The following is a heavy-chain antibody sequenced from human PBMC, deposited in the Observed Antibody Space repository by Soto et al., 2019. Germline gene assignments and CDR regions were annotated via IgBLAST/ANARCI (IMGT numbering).Heavy chain of an antibody. Sequence: GGSLRLSCVASGFRFSYHSMTWVRQSPGKGLQWIAYISSSSDNIYYAESVRGRFTVSRDNAKNALFLEMNSLRDDDTATYYCARLPKGSLVTAWGQGTRVTVSS. J-gene: IGHJ4*02. V-gene: IGHV3-48*02. CDR2: ISSSSDNI. CDR3: ARLPKGSLVTA. CDR1: GFRFSYHS. D-gene: IGHD2-21*02.